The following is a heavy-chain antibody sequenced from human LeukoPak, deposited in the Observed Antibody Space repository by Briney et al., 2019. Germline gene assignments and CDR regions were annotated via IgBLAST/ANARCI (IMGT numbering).Heavy chain of an antibody. V-gene: IGHV4-31*03. CDR2: IYYSGRT. D-gene: IGHD4-17*01. CDR3: ARSSDYGDYD. Sequence: PSETLSLTCTVSGGSVNSGGYYWTWIRQHPGKGLKWLGYIYYSGRTYYNPSLKSRITISLDTSKNQFSPNLTSVSAADTAFYFCARSSDYGDYDWGQGTLITVSS. CDR1: GGSVNSGGYY. J-gene: IGHJ4*02.